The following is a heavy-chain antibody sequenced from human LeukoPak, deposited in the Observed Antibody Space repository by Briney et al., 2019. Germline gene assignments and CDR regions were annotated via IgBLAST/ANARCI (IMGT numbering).Heavy chain of an antibody. V-gene: IGHV3-21*01. D-gene: IGHD6-13*01. CDR1: GFTFSSYS. J-gene: IGHJ5*02. Sequence: PGGSLRLSCAASGFTFSSYSMNWVRQAPGKGLEWVSSISSSSSYIYYADSVKGRFTISRDNAKNSLYLQMNSLRAEDTAVYYCAREVQWSSSWYEMVNWFDPWGQGTLVTVSS. CDR3: AREVQWSSSWYEMVNWFDP. CDR2: ISSSSSYI.